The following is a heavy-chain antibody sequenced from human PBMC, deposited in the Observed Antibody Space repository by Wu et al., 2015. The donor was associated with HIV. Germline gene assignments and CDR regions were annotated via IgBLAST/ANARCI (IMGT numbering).Heavy chain of an antibody. Sequence: QVHLEQSGGEVKKPGASVKISCKASAYTFIDYYIHWVRQSPGHGLEWVGIINPSSGSTSYAQKFKGRVTMTRDTSTATVYMELRSLRSEDTAVYSCARAGGFCSGTSCLDLWGQGTLVTVFS. CDR2: INPSSGST. CDR3: ARAGGFCSGTSCLDL. J-gene: IGHJ5*02. V-gene: IGHV1-46*01. CDR1: AYTFIDYY. D-gene: IGHD2-2*03.